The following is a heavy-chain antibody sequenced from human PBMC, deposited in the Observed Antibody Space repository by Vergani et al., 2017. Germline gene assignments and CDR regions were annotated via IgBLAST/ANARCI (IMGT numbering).Heavy chain of an antibody. D-gene: IGHD2-15*01. Sequence: QVQLQESGPGLVKPSQTLSLPCTVSGGSISSGGYYWSWIRQHPGKGLEWIGYIYYSGSTYYNPSLKSRVTISVEPSKNQFSLKLSSVTAADTAVYYCARWVLCSGGSCYYNWFDPWGQGTLVTVSS. CDR1: GGSISSGGYY. J-gene: IGHJ5*02. CDR2: IYYSGST. V-gene: IGHV4-31*03. CDR3: ARWVLCSGGSCYYNWFDP.